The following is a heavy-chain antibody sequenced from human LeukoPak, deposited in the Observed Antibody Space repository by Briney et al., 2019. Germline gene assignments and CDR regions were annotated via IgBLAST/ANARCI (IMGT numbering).Heavy chain of an antibody. CDR3: AKGSYYDGSGSFYFDY. CDR2: IWYDGSNK. D-gene: IGHD3-22*01. J-gene: IGHJ4*02. CDR1: GFTFSSYA. Sequence: PGGSLRLSCAASGFTFSSYAMHWVRQAPGKGLEWVAAIWYDGSNKYYADSVKGRFTISRDNSKNTLYVQVNSLGTEDTAAYYCAKGSYYDGSGSFYFDYWGQGTLVTVSS. V-gene: IGHV3-33*06.